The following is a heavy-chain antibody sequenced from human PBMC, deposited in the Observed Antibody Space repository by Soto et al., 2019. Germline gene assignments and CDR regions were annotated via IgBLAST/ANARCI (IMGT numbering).Heavy chain of an antibody. Sequence: GGSLRLSCAASGFTFSSYAMHWVRQAPGKGLEWVAVISYDGSNKYYADSVKGRFTISRDNSKNTLYLQMNSLRAEDTAVYYCARDSEVVPAAKYYYYYGMDVWGQGTTVTVSS. J-gene: IGHJ6*02. D-gene: IGHD2-2*01. CDR1: GFTFSSYA. CDR2: ISYDGSNK. V-gene: IGHV3-30-3*01. CDR3: ARDSEVVPAAKYYYYYGMDV.